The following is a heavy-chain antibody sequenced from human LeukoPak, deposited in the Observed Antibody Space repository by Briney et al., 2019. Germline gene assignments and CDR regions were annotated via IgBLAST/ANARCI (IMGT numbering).Heavy chain of an antibody. Sequence: PGGSLRLSCAASGFSFSTYAMSWVRQAPGKGLEWVSTISGSGSSTYYADSVKGRFTISRDNSKNTLYLQMNSLRAEDTAVYYCAKEGVLGDYVWGSYKPYYFDYWGQGTLVTVSS. V-gene: IGHV3-23*01. CDR3: AKEGVLGDYVWGSYKPYYFDY. CDR2: ISGSGSST. D-gene: IGHD3-16*01. J-gene: IGHJ4*02. CDR1: GFSFSTYA.